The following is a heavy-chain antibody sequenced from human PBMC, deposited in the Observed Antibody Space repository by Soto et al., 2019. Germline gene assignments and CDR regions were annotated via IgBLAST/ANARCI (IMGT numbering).Heavy chain of an antibody. V-gene: IGHV3-23*01. CDR3: AKRPLRDTTFDY. Sequence: GGSLRLSCAASGFTFSNYAMNWVRQAPGKGLEWVSGISASGGSTNYADSVKGRFTISRDNSKNTLYLQMNSLRAEDTAVYYCAKRPLRDTTFDYWGQGTLVTVPS. CDR1: GFTFSNYA. CDR2: ISASGGST. J-gene: IGHJ4*02. D-gene: IGHD1-26*01.